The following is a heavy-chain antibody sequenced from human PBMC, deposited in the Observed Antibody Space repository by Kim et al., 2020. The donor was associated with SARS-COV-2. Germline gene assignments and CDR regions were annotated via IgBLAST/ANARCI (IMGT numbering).Heavy chain of an antibody. CDR2: ISSSSSTI. CDR1: GFTFSSYS. D-gene: IGHD6-13*01. J-gene: IGHJ4*02. CDR3: ARISPIAAAPFDY. Sequence: GGSLRLSCAASGFTFSSYSMNWVRQAPGKGLEWVSYISSSSSTIYYADSVKGRFTISRDNAKNSLYLQMNSLRAEDTAVYYCARISPIAAAPFDYWGQGTLVTVSS. V-gene: IGHV3-48*04.